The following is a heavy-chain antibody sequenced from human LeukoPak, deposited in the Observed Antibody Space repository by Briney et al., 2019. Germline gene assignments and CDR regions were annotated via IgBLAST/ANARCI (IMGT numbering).Heavy chain of an antibody. CDR2: ITGSGIST. CDR1: GFTFSSYA. J-gene: IGHJ4*02. V-gene: IGHV3-23*01. Sequence: GGSLRLSCAASGFTFSSYAMSWVRQAPGKGLEWVSAITGSGISTYYAYSVKGRFTISRDNSKNTLYLQMNSLRAEDTAVYYCAKAVALGFDYWGQGTLVTVSS. CDR3: AKAVALGFDY. D-gene: IGHD2-21*01.